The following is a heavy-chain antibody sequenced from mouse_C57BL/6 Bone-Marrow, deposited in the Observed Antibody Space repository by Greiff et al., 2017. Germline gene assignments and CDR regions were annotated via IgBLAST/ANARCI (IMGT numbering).Heavy chain of an antibody. J-gene: IGHJ4*01. Sequence: VQLQQSGAELARPGASVKLSCKASGYTFTSYGISWVKQRTGQGLEWIGEIYPRSGNTYYNEKFKGKATLTADKSSSTAYMELRSLTSEDCTVSFWASCDGDYYAMAYWGQGTSVTVSS. CDR2: IYPRSGNT. CDR3: ASCDGDYYAMAY. CDR1: GYTFTSYG. V-gene: IGHV1-81*01. D-gene: IGHD2-3*01.